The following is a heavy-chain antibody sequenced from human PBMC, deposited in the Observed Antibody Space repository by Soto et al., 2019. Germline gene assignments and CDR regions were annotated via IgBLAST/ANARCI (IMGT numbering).Heavy chain of an antibody. CDR2: ISGDSGSS. J-gene: IGHJ3*01. V-gene: IGHV3-9*01. CDR3: TKRRSARPGFDAFDL. CDR1: GFAFEPYS. Sequence: GGPLNLSCAASGFAFEPYSLHGVRQLPGKGLEWVAGISGDSGSSGYADSVRGRFTVSRDNAKNSLFLQMSSLSPEDTALYYCTKRRSARPGFDAFDLWGQGQTVTGSS.